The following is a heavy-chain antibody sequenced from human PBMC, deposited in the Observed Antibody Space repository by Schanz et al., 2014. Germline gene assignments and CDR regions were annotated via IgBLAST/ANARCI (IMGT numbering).Heavy chain of an antibody. V-gene: IGHV3-33*08. CDR3: AREQIMAAAGLVDY. Sequence: QVQMVESGGGVVQPGRSLRLSCAASGFTFSDHYMDWVRQAPGKGPEWVAVIWSDGSTKYYADSVKGRFTISRDNAKNSLYLQMNSLRAEDTAVYYCAREQIMAAAGLVDYWGHGTLVTVSS. J-gene: IGHJ4*01. CDR1: GFTFSDHY. CDR2: IWSDGSTK. D-gene: IGHD6-13*01.